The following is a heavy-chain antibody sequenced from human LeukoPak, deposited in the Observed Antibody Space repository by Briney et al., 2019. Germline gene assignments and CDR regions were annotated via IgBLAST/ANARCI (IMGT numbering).Heavy chain of an antibody. D-gene: IGHD1-26*01. Sequence: GGSLRLSCVASEFIFSYNEMNWVRQAPGKGLEWISFIGISGDRIYYADSVKGRFTISRDDGKKSLFLQLSGLRAEDTAVYYCATNPRPIGGDRGHFFDYWGQGTLVNVSS. V-gene: IGHV3-48*03. J-gene: IGHJ4*02. CDR1: EFIFSYNE. CDR3: ATNPRPIGGDRGHFFDY. CDR2: IGISGDRI.